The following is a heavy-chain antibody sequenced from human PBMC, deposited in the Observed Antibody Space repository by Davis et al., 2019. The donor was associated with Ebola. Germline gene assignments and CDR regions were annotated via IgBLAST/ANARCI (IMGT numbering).Heavy chain of an antibody. Sequence: GESLKISCAASGFTFSDYYMSRVRQAPGKGLDWVSYISSGGITIYYADPVKGRFTISRDNAKNSLFLQMNSLRAEDTAVYYCARALRLGELSPIGYWGQGTLVTVSS. J-gene: IGHJ4*02. D-gene: IGHD3-16*02. CDR2: ISSGGITI. CDR3: ARALRLGELSPIGY. V-gene: IGHV3-11*01. CDR1: GFTFSDYY.